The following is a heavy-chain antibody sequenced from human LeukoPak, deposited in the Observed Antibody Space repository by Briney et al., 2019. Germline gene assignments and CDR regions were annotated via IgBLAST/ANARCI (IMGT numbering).Heavy chain of an antibody. V-gene: IGHV1-2*02. D-gene: IGHD6-13*01. CDR2: INPNSGGT. CDR3: ARGYSSSWYEGYYYMDV. J-gene: IGHJ6*03. Sequence: GASVKVSCKASGYTFTGYYMHWVRQAPGQGLEWMGWINPNSGGTNYAQKFQGRVTMTRDTSISTAYMELSRLRSDDTAVYYCARGYSSSWYEGYYYMDVWGKGTTVTISS. CDR1: GYTFTGYY.